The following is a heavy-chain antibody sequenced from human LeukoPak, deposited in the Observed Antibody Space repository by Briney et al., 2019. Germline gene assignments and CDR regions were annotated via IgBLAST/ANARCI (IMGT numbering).Heavy chain of an antibody. V-gene: IGHV4-34*01. CDR2: INHSGGS. Sequence: SETLSLTCAVFGGSFSGYYWSWIRQPPGKGLEWIGEINHSGGSNYNPSLRNRVIISVDTSKNQFSLKLTSVTAADTAVYYCARVGEVAPFSTDSWGQGTLVTVSS. D-gene: IGHD2-2*01. CDR3: ARVGEVAPFSTDS. J-gene: IGHJ5*01. CDR1: GGSFSGYY.